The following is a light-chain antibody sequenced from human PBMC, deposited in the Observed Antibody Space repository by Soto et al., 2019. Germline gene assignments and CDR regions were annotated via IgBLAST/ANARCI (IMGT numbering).Light chain of an antibody. CDR1: SSDVGGYKY. V-gene: IGLV2-14*01. CDR3: SSYTSSSTFYV. Sequence: QSALTQPASVSGSPGQSITISCTGTSSDVGGYKYVSWYQQHPGKAPKLMIYEVSNRPSGVSNRFSGSKSGNTASLTISGLQAEYEADYYCSSYTSSSTFYVFGTGTKVTVL. J-gene: IGLJ1*01. CDR2: EVS.